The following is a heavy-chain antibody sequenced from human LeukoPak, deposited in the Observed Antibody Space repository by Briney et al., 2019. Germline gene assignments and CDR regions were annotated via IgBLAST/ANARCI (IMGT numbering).Heavy chain of an antibody. CDR2: ISGSGGST. D-gene: IGHD1-26*01. V-gene: IGHV3-23*01. J-gene: IGHJ4*02. CDR3: AKDPPESSWEPYPHDY. Sequence: GGSLRLSCAASGFTFSSYAMSWVRQAPGKGLEWVSAISGSGGSTYYADSVKGRFTISRDNSKNTLYLQMNSLRAEDTAVYYCAKDPPESSWEPYPHDYWGQGTLVTVSS. CDR1: GFTFSSYA.